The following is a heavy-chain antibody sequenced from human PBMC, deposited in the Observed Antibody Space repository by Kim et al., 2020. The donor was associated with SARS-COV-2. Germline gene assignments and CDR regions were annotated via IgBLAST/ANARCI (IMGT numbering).Heavy chain of an antibody. CDR2: IYPGDSDT. CDR3: ARHRGASSSDAFDI. CDR1: GYSFTTYW. V-gene: IGHV5-51*01. Sequence: GESLKISCKGSGYSFTTYWIAWVRQMPGKGLERMGIIYPGDSDTRYSPSFQGQVTISVDKSVSTAYLQWSRLKASDTAMYYCARHRGASSSDAFDIWGQGTMVTVSS. J-gene: IGHJ3*02. D-gene: IGHD6-6*01.